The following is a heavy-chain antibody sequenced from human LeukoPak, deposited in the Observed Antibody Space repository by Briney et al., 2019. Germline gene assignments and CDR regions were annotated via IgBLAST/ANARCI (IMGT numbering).Heavy chain of an antibody. Sequence: GGSLRLSCAASGFTFSSYSMNWVRQAPGKGLEWVSYISSSSSTIYYADSVKGRFTISRDNAKNSLYLQMNSLRAEDTALYYCAKDQDSSSWTFDYWGQGTLVTVSS. CDR1: GFTFSSYS. D-gene: IGHD6-13*01. J-gene: IGHJ4*02. CDR2: ISSSSSTI. CDR3: AKDQDSSSWTFDY. V-gene: IGHV3-48*04.